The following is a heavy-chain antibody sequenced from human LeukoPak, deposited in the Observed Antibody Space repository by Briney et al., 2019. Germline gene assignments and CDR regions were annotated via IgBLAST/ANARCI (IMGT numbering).Heavy chain of an antibody. D-gene: IGHD1-26*01. Sequence: GGSLRLSCAASGFTFSSYDMTWVRQAPGKGLEWVSAISGSGGSTYYADSVKGRFTISRDNSKNTLYLQMNSLRAEDTAVYYCAKEEWELSYFDYWGQGTLVTVSS. CDR2: ISGSGGST. V-gene: IGHV3-23*01. CDR1: GFTFSSYD. CDR3: AKEEWELSYFDY. J-gene: IGHJ4*02.